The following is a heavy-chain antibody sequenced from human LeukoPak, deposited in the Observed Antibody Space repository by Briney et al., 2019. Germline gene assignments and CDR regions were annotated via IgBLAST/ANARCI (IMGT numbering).Heavy chain of an antibody. CDR1: GGTFSSYA. CDR2: IIPIFGTS. Sequence: ASVKVSCKASGGTFSSYAISWVRQAPGQGLEWMGGIIPIFGTSNYAQKFQDRVTITADKSTSTAYMELSSLRSEDTAVYYCARVVGLTGYSSSWYSGYYYYMDVWGKGTTVTVSS. CDR3: ARVVGLTGYSSSWYSGYYYYMDV. J-gene: IGHJ6*03. V-gene: IGHV1-69*06. D-gene: IGHD6-13*01.